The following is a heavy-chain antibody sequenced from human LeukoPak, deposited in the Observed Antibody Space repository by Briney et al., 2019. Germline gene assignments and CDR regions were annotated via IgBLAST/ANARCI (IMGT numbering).Heavy chain of an antibody. V-gene: IGHV4-34*01. J-gene: IGHJ4*02. CDR3: ARGVPEYSSSIYYFDY. D-gene: IGHD6-6*01. CDR1: GGSSSGYY. Sequence: PSETLSLTCAVYGGSSSGYYWSWIRQPPGKGLEWIGEINHSGSTNYNPSLKSRVTISVDTSKNQFSLKLSSVTAADTAVYYCARGVPEYSSSIYYFDYWGQGTLVTVSS. CDR2: INHSGST.